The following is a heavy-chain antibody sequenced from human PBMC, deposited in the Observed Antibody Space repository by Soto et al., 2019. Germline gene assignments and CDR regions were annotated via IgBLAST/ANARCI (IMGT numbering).Heavy chain of an antibody. J-gene: IGHJ4*02. CDR3: STTVITAPLFEY. CDR2: IRNKPNGHTT. D-gene: IGHD3-16*01. CDR1: GFTFSCHY. V-gene: IGHV3-72*01. Sequence: PGGSLRLSCAGSGFTFSCHYMDWVRQAPGKGLEWLGRIRNKPNGHTTEYAASVKGRFTISRDDSKNSVYLQRNSLKSEDTAVYYCSTTVITAPLFEYWGQGTLVTVSS.